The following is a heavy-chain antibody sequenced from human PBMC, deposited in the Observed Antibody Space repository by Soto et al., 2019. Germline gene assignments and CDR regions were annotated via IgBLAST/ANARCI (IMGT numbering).Heavy chain of an antibody. CDR1: GFTVSSNY. CDR2: IYSGGST. CDR3: ARSERGSYYLAYFQH. J-gene: IGHJ1*01. V-gene: IGHV3-53*01. Sequence: EVQLVESGGGLIQPGGSLRLSCAASGFTVSSNYMSWVRQAPGKGLEWVSVIYSGGSTYYADSVKGRFTISRDNSKNTLYLQMNSLRAEDTAVYYCARSERGSYYLAYFQHWGQGTLVTVSS. D-gene: IGHD1-26*01.